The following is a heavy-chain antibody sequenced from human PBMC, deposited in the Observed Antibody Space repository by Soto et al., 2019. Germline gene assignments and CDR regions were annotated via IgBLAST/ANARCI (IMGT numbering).Heavy chain of an antibody. V-gene: IGHV3-30*03. Sequence: QVQLVESGGGVVQPGRSLRLSCAASGFTFTTCGMHWVRQAPGKGLEWVALISHDGSNKYYAESVKGRFTISRDNSKNTLKLQMNSLRAEDTAVYYCARNYYDFWSGYYDYYYLDVWGKGTTVTVSS. CDR2: ISHDGSNK. D-gene: IGHD3-3*01. CDR1: GFTFTTCG. J-gene: IGHJ6*03. CDR3: ARNYYDFWSGYYDYYYLDV.